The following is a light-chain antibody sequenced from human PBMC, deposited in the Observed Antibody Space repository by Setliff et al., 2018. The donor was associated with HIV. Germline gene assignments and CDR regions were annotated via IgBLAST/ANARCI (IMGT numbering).Light chain of an antibody. CDR1: SSDVGGYNY. Sequence: SALTQPASVSGSPGQSITISCTGTSSDVGGYNYVSWYQQHPGKAPKLMIYDVTKRPSGVSNRFSGSKSGNTASLTISGLQAEDEADYYCCSYAGSSTPYVCGTGTKGTV. CDR2: DVT. J-gene: IGLJ1*01. V-gene: IGLV2-23*02. CDR3: CSYAGSSTPYV.